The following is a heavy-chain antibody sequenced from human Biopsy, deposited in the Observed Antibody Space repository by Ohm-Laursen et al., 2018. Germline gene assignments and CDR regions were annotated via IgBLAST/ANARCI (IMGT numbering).Heavy chain of an antibody. Sequence: SLRLSCAASGFTLSSYSMNWVRQTPGKGLEWVSTISSSSDNIYYEDSVKGRFTISRDNAKNSLYLQMNSLRAEDTAVYYCARSRGSSGIATIYYYGMYVWGQGTTVTVSS. CDR3: ARSRGSSGIATIYYYGMYV. CDR2: ISSSSDNI. CDR1: GFTLSSYS. J-gene: IGHJ6*02. D-gene: IGHD3-10*01. V-gene: IGHV3-21*01.